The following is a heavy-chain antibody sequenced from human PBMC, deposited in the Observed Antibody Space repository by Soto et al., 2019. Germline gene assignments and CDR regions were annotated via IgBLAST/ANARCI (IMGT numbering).Heavy chain of an antibody. CDR1: GYTFTSYY. D-gene: IGHD3-22*01. CDR3: ARDYYDSSGYGYIDY. J-gene: IGHJ4*02. V-gene: IGHV1-46*01. CDR2: INPSGGST. Sequence: ASVKVSCKASGYTFTSYYMHWVRQAPGQGLEWMGIINPSGGSTSYAQKSQGRVTMTRDTSTSTVYMELSSLRSEDTAVYYCARDYYDSSGYGYIDYWGQGTLVTVSS.